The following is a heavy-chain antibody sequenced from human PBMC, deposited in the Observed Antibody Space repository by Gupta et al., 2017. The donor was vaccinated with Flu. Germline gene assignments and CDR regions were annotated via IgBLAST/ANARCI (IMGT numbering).Heavy chain of an antibody. D-gene: IGHD6-19*01. Sequence: GDTNYGQKFQGRVTITRDTSINTVYMELRRLTSDDTAVYFCARDKRGGSGWYVFDYWGQGVVVTVSS. CDR3: ARDKRGGSGWYVFDY. V-gene: IGHV1-2*02. CDR2: GDT. J-gene: IGHJ4*02.